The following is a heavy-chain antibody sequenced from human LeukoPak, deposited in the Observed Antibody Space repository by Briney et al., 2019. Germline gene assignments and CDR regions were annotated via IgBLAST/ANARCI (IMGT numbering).Heavy chain of an antibody. CDR2: IIPIFGTA. J-gene: IGHJ5*02. CDR1: GGTFSSYA. V-gene: IGHV1-69*05. D-gene: IGHD3-10*01. Sequence: GASVKVSCKASGGTFSSYAISWVRQAPGQGLEWMGGIIPIFGTASYAQKFQGRVTITTDESTSTAYMELCSLRSEDTAVYYCAGVVSGSGSWITPNWFDPWGQGTLVTVSS. CDR3: AGVVSGSGSWITPNWFDP.